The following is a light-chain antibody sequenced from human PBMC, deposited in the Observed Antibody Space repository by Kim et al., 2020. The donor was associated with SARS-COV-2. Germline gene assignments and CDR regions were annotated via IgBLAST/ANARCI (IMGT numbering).Light chain of an antibody. CDR3: QAWDSSTSGWA. J-gene: IGLJ3*02. Sequence: SYELTQPPSVSVSPGQTASITCSGDKLGDKYACWYQQKPGQSPVLVIYQDSKRPSGIPERFSGSNSGNTATLTISGTQAMDEADYYCQAWDSSTSGWAFGGGTQLTVL. CDR1: KLGDKY. V-gene: IGLV3-1*01. CDR2: QDS.